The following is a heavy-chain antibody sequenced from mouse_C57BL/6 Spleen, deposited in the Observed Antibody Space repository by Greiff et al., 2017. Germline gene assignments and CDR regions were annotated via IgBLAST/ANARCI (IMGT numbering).Heavy chain of an antibody. V-gene: IGHV1-74*01. CDR2: IHPSDSDT. D-gene: IGHD1-2*01. J-gene: IGHJ4*01. Sequence: QVQLQQPGAELVKPGASVKVSCKASGYTFTSYWMHWVKQRPGQGPEWIGRIHPSDSDTNYNQKFKGKATLTVDKSSSTAYMQLSSLTSEDSAVYYGAISHDYGGAMDYWGQGTSVTVSS. CDR1: GYTFTSYW. CDR3: AISHDYGGAMDY.